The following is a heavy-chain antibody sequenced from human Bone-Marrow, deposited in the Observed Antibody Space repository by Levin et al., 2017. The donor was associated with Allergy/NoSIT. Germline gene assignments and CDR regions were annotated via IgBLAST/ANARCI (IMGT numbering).Heavy chain of an antibody. CDR1: GFTFSSYG. D-gene: IGHD4-17*01. CDR2: IWYDGSNK. CDR3: ARGPPIHDYGDPPRYYFDY. J-gene: IGHJ4*02. Sequence: GGSLRLSCAASGFTFSSYGMHWVRQAPGKGLEWVAVIWYDGSNKYYADSVKGRFTISRDNSKNTLYLQMNSLRAEDTAVYYCARGPPIHDYGDPPRYYFDYWGQGTLVTVSS. V-gene: IGHV3-33*01.